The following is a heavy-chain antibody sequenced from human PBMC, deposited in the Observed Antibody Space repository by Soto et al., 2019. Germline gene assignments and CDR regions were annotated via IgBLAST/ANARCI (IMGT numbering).Heavy chain of an antibody. CDR1: GFTFSDYW. D-gene: IGHD4-17*01. Sequence: PGGSLRLSCTASGFTFSDYWMSWVRQAPGKGLEWVADIKQDGEKTYYVASVKGRFTISRDNAEKSLHLQMNSLTAEEKAIYYCSRDLNYGHDYWGQGPLVTVSS. CDR2: IKQDGEKT. CDR3: SRDLNYGHDY. J-gene: IGHJ4*02. V-gene: IGHV3-7*01.